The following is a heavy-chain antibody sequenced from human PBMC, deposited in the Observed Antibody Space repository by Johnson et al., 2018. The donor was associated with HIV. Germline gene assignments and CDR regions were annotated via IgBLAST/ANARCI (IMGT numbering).Heavy chain of an antibody. J-gene: IGHJ3*02. CDR1: GFTFSDYY. CDR3: ARDGVYSYFAFDI. CDR2: ISNSGSII. D-gene: IGHD5-18*01. V-gene: IGHV3-11*04. Sequence: QVQLVESGGGLVRPGGSLRLSCAASGFTFSDYYMSWIRQAPGKGLEWVSYISNSGSIIYYADSVKGRFTISRDNGNNSLFLQMNSLRAEDTAVYYCARDGVYSYFAFDIWGQGTMVTVSS.